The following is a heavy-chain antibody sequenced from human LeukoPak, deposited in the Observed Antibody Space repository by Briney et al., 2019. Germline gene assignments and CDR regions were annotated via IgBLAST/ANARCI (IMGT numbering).Heavy chain of an antibody. V-gene: IGHV3-15*07. CDR3: STLTSRGLSDS. CDR2: IKSKADGETI. CDR1: GFTFTNAW. Sequence: GGSLRLSCAASGFTFTNAWMNWVRQAPGKGLEWFGRIKSKADGETIDYAAPVKGRFTFSRDDSKNMLYLQMNSLKSEDTAVYYCSTLTSRGLSDSWGQGTLVTVSP. J-gene: IGHJ4*02. D-gene: IGHD1-20*01.